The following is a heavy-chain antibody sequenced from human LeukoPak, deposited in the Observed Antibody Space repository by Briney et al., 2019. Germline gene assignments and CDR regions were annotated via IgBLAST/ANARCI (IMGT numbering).Heavy chain of an antibody. D-gene: IGHD6-19*01. CDR1: GYTFTSYY. CDR3: ARESSSGWSYFDY. CDR2: INPSGGST. J-gene: IGHJ4*02. V-gene: IGHV1-46*01. Sequence: ASVKVSCKASGYTFTSYYMHWVRQAPGQGLEWMGIINPSGGSTSYAQKFQGRVTMTRDTSTSTVYMELSRLRSDDTAVYYCARESSSGWSYFDYWGQGTLVTVSS.